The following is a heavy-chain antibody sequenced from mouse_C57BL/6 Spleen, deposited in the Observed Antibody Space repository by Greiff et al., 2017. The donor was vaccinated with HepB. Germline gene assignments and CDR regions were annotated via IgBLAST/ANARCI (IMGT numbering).Heavy chain of an antibody. J-gene: IGHJ1*03. V-gene: IGHV1-18*01. CDR3: ARGPHYYGSSYGYFDV. D-gene: IGHD1-1*01. Sequence: VQLKESGPELVKPGASVKIPCKASGYTFTDYNMDWVKQSHGKSLEWIGDINPNNGGTIYNQKFKGKATLTVDKSSSTAYMELRSLTSEDTAVYYCARGPHYYGSSYGYFDVWGTGTTVTVSS. CDR2: INPNNGGT. CDR1: GYTFTDYN.